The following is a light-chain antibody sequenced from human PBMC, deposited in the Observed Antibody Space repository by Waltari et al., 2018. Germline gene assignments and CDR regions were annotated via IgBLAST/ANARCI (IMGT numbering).Light chain of an antibody. Sequence: DIVMTQSPDSLAVSLGERATINGKSSQSVLYSSNNNNYLAWYQQKPGQPPKLLIYWASTRESGVPDRFSGSGSGTDFTLTISSLQAEDVAVYYCQQYYSSPWTFDQGTKVEIK. CDR1: QSVLYSSNNNNY. CDR2: WAS. V-gene: IGKV4-1*01. CDR3: QQYYSSPWT. J-gene: IGKJ1*01.